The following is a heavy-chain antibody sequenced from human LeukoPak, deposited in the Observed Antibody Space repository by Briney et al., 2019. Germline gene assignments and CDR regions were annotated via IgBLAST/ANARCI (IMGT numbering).Heavy chain of an antibody. J-gene: IGHJ5*02. CDR1: GGTFSSYA. Sequence: ASVKVSCKASGGTFSSYAISWVRQAPGQGLEWMGWMNPNSGNTGYAQKFQGRVTMTRNTSISTAYMELSSLRSEDTAVYYCARGGSYYGSYNWFDPWGQGTLVTVSS. D-gene: IGHD1-26*01. V-gene: IGHV1-8*02. CDR3: ARGGSYYGSYNWFDP. CDR2: MNPNSGNT.